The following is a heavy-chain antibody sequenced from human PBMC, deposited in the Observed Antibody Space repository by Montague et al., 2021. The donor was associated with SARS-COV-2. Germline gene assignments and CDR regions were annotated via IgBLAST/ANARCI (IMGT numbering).Heavy chain of an antibody. J-gene: IGHJ4*01. CDR1: GGSISSGGHY. CDR3: ARAKVTTSVFDH. V-gene: IGHV4-61*02. CDR2: MFHSGRT. Sequence: TLSLTCSVSGGSISSGGHYWSWIRQPAGKGLQRIGRMFHSGRTNYNPSLNSRVTISVDTSKNQFSLDVRSVTATDTATYFCARAKVTTSVFDHWGHGILVTVSS. D-gene: IGHD4-17*01.